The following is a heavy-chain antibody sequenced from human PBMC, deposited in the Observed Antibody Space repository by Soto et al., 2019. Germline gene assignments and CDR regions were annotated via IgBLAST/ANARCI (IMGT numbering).Heavy chain of an antibody. CDR2: ISGSGDST. D-gene: IGHD1-26*01. CDR1: GFTFSSYA. V-gene: IGHV3-23*01. J-gene: IGHJ4*02. CDR3: ARLGSGSYYDY. Sequence: EVQLLESGGGLVQPGGSLRLSCAASGFTFSSYAMSWVRQAPVKGLEWVSAISGSGDSTYYADSVKGRFTISRDNSKNTLYLQMNSLRAEDTAVYYCARLGSGSYYDYWGQGTLVTVSS.